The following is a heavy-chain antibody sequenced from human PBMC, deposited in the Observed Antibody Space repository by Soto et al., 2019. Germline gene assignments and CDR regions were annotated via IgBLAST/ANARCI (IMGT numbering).Heavy chain of an antibody. CDR2: KSISGST. CDR3: ARSLGSAAGWSFDV. D-gene: IGHD3-16*01. V-gene: IGHV4-4*07. CDR1: GGSMSDYF. J-gene: IGHJ4*02. Sequence: SETLSLTCTVSGGSMSDYFWTWIRLPAGKRLEWIGRKSISGSTDYNPSLKGRASMSVDTSKNQFSLCLTSVTAADTALYYCARSLGSAAGWSFDVWGQGILVTVSS.